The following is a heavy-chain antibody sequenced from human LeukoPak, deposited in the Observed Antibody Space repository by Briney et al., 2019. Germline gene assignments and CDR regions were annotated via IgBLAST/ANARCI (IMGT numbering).Heavy chain of an antibody. V-gene: IGHV4-4*02. CDR1: GGSISSSNW. D-gene: IGHD3-10*01. Sequence: KPSGTLSLTCAVSGGSISSSNWWSWVRQPPGKGLEWIGEIYHSGITNYNLSLNSRVTISVDKSKNQFSLKLSSVTAADTAVYYCAREYYGSGTHFDYWGQGTLVTVSS. CDR2: IYHSGIT. J-gene: IGHJ4*02. CDR3: AREYYGSGTHFDY.